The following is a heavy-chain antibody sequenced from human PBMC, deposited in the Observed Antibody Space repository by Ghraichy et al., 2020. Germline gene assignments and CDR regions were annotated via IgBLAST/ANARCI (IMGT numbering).Heavy chain of an antibody. V-gene: IGHV4-34*01. D-gene: IGHD3-16*02. CDR3: ARRGHYDYVWGSYRPYYFDY. CDR1: GGSFSGYY. Sequence: SETLSLTCAVYGGSFSGYYWSWIRQPPGKGLEWIGEINHSGSTNYNPSLKSRVTISVDTSKNQFSLKLSSVTAADTAVYYCARRGHYDYVWGSYRPYYFDYWGQGTLVTVSS. CDR2: INHSGST. J-gene: IGHJ4*02.